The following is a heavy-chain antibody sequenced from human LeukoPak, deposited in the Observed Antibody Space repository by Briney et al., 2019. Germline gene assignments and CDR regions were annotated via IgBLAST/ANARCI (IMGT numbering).Heavy chain of an antibody. J-gene: IGHJ4*02. CDR1: GYTFTGYY. V-gene: IGHV1-2*02. D-gene: IGHD3-16*02. Sequence: ASVKVSCKASGYTFTGYYMHWVRQAPGQGLEWMGWINPNSGGTNYAQKFQGRVTMTRDTSISTAYMELSRLRSDDTAVYYCARDRVDYDYVWGSYRYFDYWGQGTLVTVSS. CDR2: INPNSGGT. CDR3: ARDRVDYDYVWGSYRYFDY.